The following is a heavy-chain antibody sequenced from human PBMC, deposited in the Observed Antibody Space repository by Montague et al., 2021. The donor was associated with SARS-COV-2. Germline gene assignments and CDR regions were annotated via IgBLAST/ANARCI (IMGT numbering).Heavy chain of an antibody. CDR3: ARAGFLGWFTTMFDY. CDR1: GFTFSSYA. Sequence: SLRLSCAASGFTFSSYAMHWVRQAPGKGLEWAALISYDGINKYYADSVEGRFAIARDNSKNTLYLQMSSLKPEDTAVYYCARAGFLGWFTTMFDYWGQGTLVTVSS. CDR2: ISYDGINK. D-gene: IGHD3/OR15-3a*01. V-gene: IGHV3-30*09. J-gene: IGHJ4*02.